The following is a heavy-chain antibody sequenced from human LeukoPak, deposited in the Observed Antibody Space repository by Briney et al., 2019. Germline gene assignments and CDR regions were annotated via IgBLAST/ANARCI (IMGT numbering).Heavy chain of an antibody. Sequence: GSLRLSCAASGFPFSSSSMNWVRQAPGKGLEWVSSISSSSSYIYYADSVKGRFTISRDNAKNSLYLQMNSLRAEDTAVYYCARVITGYSSSWSREDYWGQGTLVTVSS. CDR1: GFPFSSSS. CDR3: ARVITGYSSSWSREDY. V-gene: IGHV3-21*01. D-gene: IGHD6-13*01. CDR2: ISSSSSYI. J-gene: IGHJ4*02.